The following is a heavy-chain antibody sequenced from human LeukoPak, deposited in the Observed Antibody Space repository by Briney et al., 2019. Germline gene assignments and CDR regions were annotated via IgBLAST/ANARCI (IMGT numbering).Heavy chain of an antibody. V-gene: IGHV4-34*01. CDR3: ARGAVEMATITRTYDY. Sequence: SETLSLTCAVYGGSFSGYYWSWIRQPPGKGLEWIGEINHSGSTSYNPSLKSRVTISVDTSKNQFSLKLSSVTAADTAVYYCARGAVEMATITRTYDYWGQGTLVTVSS. CDR2: INHSGST. CDR1: GGSFSGYY. J-gene: IGHJ4*02. D-gene: IGHD5-12*01.